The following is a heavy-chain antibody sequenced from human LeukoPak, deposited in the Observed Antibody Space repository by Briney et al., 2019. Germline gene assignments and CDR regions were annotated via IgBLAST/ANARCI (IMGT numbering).Heavy chain of an antibody. J-gene: IGHJ4*02. CDR2: ISSSSSTI. CDR1: GFTFSSYS. V-gene: IGHV3-48*04. Sequence: PGGSLRLSCAASGFTFSSYSMNWVRQAPGKGLEWVSYISSSSSTIYYADSVKGRFTISRDNAKNSLYLQMNSLRAEDTAVYYCARGPAPWYFDYWGQGTLVTVSS. D-gene: IGHD1-14*01. CDR3: ARGPAPWYFDY.